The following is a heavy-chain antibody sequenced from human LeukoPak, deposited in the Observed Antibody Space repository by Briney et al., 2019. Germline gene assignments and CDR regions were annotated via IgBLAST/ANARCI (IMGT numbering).Heavy chain of an antibody. CDR1: GFTFSNYG. V-gene: IGHV3-30*02. CDR3: ARVPGSGAFDI. Sequence: GGSLRLSCAASGFTFSNYGMHWVRQAPGKGLEWVAFVRYDESTKFYADSVKGRFTISRDNSKTTLYLQMSSLRAEDTAVYYCARVPGSGAFDIWGQGTMVIVSS. J-gene: IGHJ3*02. CDR2: VRYDESTK.